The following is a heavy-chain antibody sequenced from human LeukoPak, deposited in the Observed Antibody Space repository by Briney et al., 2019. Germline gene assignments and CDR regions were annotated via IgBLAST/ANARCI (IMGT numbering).Heavy chain of an antibody. Sequence: GGSLRLSCAASGFTFSSYSMNWVRQAPGKGLEWVSSISSSSYIYYADSVKGRFTISRDNAKNSLYLQMNSLRAEDTAVYYCARDGYYYDSSGNSYYFDYWGQGTLVTVSS. CDR1: GFTFSSYS. CDR2: ISSSSYI. D-gene: IGHD3-22*01. CDR3: ARDGYYYDSSGNSYYFDY. J-gene: IGHJ4*02. V-gene: IGHV3-21*01.